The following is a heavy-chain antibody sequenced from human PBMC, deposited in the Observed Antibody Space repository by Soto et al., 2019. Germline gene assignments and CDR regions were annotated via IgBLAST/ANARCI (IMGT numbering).Heavy chain of an antibody. V-gene: IGHV3-33*01. CDR3: ARVEGDYGSGSYYQLVRYYGMDV. CDR2: IWYDGSNK. D-gene: IGHD3-10*01. CDR1: GFTFSSYG. J-gene: IGHJ6*02. Sequence: QVQLVESGGGVVQPGRSLRLSCAASGFTFSSYGMHWVRQAPGKGLEWVAVIWYDGSNKYYADSVKGRFTISRDNSKNTLYLQMNSLRAEDTAVYYCARVEGDYGSGSYYQLVRYYGMDVWGQGTTVTVSS.